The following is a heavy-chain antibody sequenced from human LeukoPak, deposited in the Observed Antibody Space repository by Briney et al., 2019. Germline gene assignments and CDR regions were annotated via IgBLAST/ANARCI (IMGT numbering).Heavy chain of an antibody. Sequence: SETLSLTCTVSGGSFSSTTYYWGWIRQPPGKGLEWIGEINHSGSTNYNPSLKSRVTISVDTSKNQFSLKLSSVTAADTAVYYCARSDFWSGYPFTHWGQGTLVTVSS. CDR1: GGSFSSTTYY. D-gene: IGHD3-3*01. CDR2: INHSGST. CDR3: ARSDFWSGYPFTH. J-gene: IGHJ1*01. V-gene: IGHV4-39*07.